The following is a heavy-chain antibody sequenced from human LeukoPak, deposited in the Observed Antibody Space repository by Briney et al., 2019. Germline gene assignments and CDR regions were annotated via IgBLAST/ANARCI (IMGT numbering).Heavy chain of an antibody. J-gene: IGHJ4*02. V-gene: IGHV3-7*01. CDR2: IKQDGSEK. CDR3: ARDLLWPQGLDY. Sequence: GGSLRLSCAASGFTFSDYYMSWIRQAPGKGLEWVANIKQDGSEKYYVDSVKGRFTISRDNAKNSLYLQMNSLRAEDTAVYYCARDLLWPQGLDYWGQGTLVTVSS. D-gene: IGHD2-21*01. CDR1: GFTFSDYY.